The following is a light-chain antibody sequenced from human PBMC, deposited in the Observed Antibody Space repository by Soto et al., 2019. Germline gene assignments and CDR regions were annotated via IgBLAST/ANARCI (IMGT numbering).Light chain of an antibody. Sequence: DFQMSQSPSSLFAPVGDRVTITCRASQSISSYLNWYQQKPGKAPKLLIYAASSLQSGVPSRFSGSGSGTDFTLTISSLQPEDFATYYCQQSYSTWTFGQGTKVDIK. CDR3: QQSYSTWT. CDR1: QSISSY. J-gene: IGKJ1*01. V-gene: IGKV1-39*01. CDR2: AAS.